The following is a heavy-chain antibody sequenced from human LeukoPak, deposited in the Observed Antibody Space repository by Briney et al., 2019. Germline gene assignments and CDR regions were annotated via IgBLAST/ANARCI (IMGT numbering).Heavy chain of an antibody. CDR1: GFTFSSYA. CDR3: ARDGGLDIVVVAAAIAHYYYGMDV. V-gene: IGHV3-30-3*01. J-gene: IGHJ6*02. CDR2: IPYDGSNK. Sequence: GGSLRLSCQASGFTFSSYAMHWVRQAPGKGLEWVAVIPYDGSNKYYADSVKGRFTISRDNSKNTLYLQMNSLRAEDTAVYYCARDGGLDIVVVAAAIAHYYYGMDVWGQGTTVTVSS. D-gene: IGHD2-2*02.